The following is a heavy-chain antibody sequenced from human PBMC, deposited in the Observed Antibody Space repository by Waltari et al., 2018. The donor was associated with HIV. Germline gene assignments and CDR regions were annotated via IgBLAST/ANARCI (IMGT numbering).Heavy chain of an antibody. CDR1: GFTFSSYG. CDR2: IWYDGSNK. CDR3: ARDPAMVATIWWYFDL. Sequence: QVQLVESGGGVVQPGRSLRLSCAASGFTFSSYGMHWVRQAPGKGLEWVAVIWYDGSNKYYADSVKGRFTISRDNSKNTLYLQMNSLRAEDTAVYYCARDPAMVATIWWYFDLWGRGTLVTVSS. J-gene: IGHJ2*01. V-gene: IGHV3-33*01. D-gene: IGHD5-12*01.